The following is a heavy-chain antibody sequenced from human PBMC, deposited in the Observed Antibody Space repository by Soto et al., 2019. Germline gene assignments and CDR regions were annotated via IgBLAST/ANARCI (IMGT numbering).Heavy chain of an antibody. CDR2: IYYSGST. Sequence: LSLTCTVSGGSISSSSYYWGWIRQPPGKGLEWIGSIYYSGSTYYNPSLKSRVTISVDTSKNQFSLKLSSVTAADTAVYYCARPSSSSGAFDIWGQGTMVTVSS. CDR3: ARPSSSSGAFDI. CDR1: GGSISSSSYY. V-gene: IGHV4-39*01. J-gene: IGHJ3*02. D-gene: IGHD6-6*01.